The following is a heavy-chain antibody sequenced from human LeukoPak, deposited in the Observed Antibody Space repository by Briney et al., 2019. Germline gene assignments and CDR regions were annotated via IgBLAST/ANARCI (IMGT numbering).Heavy chain of an antibody. CDR3: ASSVSAYYDTGGY. CDR2: INPSGGST. V-gene: IGHV1-46*01. D-gene: IGHD3-3*01. J-gene: IGHJ4*02. CDR1: GYTFTSYY. Sequence: ASVKVSCKASGYTFTSYYMYWVRQAPGQGLEWMGIINPSGGSTSYAQKFQGRVTMTRDTSTSTVYMELSSLRSEDTAVYYCASSVSAYYDTGGYWGQGTLVTVSS.